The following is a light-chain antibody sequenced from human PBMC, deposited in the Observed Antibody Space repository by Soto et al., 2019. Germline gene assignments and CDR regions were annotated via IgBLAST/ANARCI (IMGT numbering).Light chain of an antibody. V-gene: IGKV3D-15*01. CDR2: YIS. CDR3: QQHNQWPIT. J-gene: IGKJ5*01. CDR1: HSAGNF. Sequence: PQSPATLSVSPGETASLSCRASHSAGNFLAWYQQKPGQAPRLLIYYISTRATGIPARFSGSGSGTEFTLTINSLQSEDSAVYYCQQHNQWPITFGQGTRLEIK.